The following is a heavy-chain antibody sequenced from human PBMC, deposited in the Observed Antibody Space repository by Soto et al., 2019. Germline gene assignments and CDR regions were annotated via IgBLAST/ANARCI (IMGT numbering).Heavy chain of an antibody. CDR1: GDSISSSTYY. CDR2: IYYTGST. CDR3: ARSDWDYDSSGYRYDP. D-gene: IGHD3-22*01. V-gene: IGHV4-39*01. J-gene: IGHJ5*02. Sequence: SETLSLTCIVSGDSISSSTYYWGWIRQPPGKGLEWIGSIYYTGSTYYNPSLKSRVTISVDTSKNQFSLKLSSVTAADTAVYYCARSDWDYDSSGYRYDPWGQGTLVTVSS.